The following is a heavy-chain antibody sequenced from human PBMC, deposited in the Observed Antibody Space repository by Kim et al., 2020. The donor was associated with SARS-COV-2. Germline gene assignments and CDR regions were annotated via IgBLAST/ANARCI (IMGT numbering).Heavy chain of an antibody. J-gene: IGHJ6*02. CDR2: ISAYNGNT. V-gene: IGHV1-18*01. CDR3: ARCGTFNYDILTGYYPLYYGMDV. D-gene: IGHD3-9*01. Sequence: ASVKVSCKASGYTFTSYGISWVRQAPGQGLEWMGWISAYNGNTNYAQKLQGRVTMTTDTSTSTAYMELRSLRSDDTAVYYCARCGTFNYDILTGYYPLYYGMDVWGQGTTVTVSS. CDR1: GYTFTSYG.